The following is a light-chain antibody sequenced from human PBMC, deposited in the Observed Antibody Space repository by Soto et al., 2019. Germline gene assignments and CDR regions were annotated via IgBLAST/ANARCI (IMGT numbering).Light chain of an antibody. CDR1: QSISTY. CDR3: QQCYSSPRT. V-gene: IGKV1-39*01. Sequence: DIQMTQSPSTLSASVGDRVTITCRASQSISTYLNWYQQKVGRAPTLLIYAASSLQSGVPSRFSGGGSGTAFTLTISSLQPEDFAMFFCQQCYSSPRTFGQGTKVEI. J-gene: IGKJ1*01. CDR2: AAS.